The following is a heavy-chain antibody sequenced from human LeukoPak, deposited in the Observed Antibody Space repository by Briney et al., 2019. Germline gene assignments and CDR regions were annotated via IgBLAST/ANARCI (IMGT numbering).Heavy chain of an antibody. Sequence: PSETLSLTCTVSGYSISSGYYWGWIRQPPGKGLEWIGSIYHSGSTYYNPSLKSRVTISVDTSKNQFSLKLSSVTAADTAVYYCARVSGHDYGDYEYYFDYWGQGTLVTVSS. V-gene: IGHV4-38-2*02. D-gene: IGHD4-17*01. CDR2: IYHSGST. J-gene: IGHJ4*02. CDR3: ARVSGHDYGDYEYYFDY. CDR1: GYSISSGYY.